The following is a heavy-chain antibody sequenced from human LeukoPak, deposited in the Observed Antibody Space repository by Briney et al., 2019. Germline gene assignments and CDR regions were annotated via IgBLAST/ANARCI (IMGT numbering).Heavy chain of an antibody. D-gene: IGHD3-10*01. V-gene: IGHV1-24*01. Sequence: ASVKVSCKVSGYTLTELSMHWVRQVPGKGLEWMGGFDPEDGETIYAQKFQGRVTMTEDTSTDTAYMELSSLRSEDTAVYYCATGGVLWFGESPNYFDYWGQGTLVTVSS. J-gene: IGHJ4*02. CDR2: FDPEDGET. CDR3: ATGGVLWFGESPNYFDY. CDR1: GYTLTELS.